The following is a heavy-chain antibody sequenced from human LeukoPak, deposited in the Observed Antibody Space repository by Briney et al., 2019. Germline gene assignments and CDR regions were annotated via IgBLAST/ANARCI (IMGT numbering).Heavy chain of an antibody. J-gene: IGHJ6*03. V-gene: IGHV4-39*01. CDR1: RGSISRSSYY. CDR2: IYYSGTHYGGTA. D-gene: IGHD2-8*01. CDR3: GRHLYDTNNYYFFYYMDV. Sequence: SETLSLTCDVSRGSISRSSYYWGWIRQPPGKGLEWIGSIYYSGTHYGGTAYYNPSLKSRVTISVDTSKNQFSLRLSSVTAADTSVYYCGRHLYDTNNYYFFYYMDVWGKGTTVTVSS.